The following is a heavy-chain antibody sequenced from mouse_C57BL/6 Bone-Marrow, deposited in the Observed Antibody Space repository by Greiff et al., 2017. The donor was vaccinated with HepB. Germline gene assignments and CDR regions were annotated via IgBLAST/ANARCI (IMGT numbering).Heavy chain of an antibody. CDR3: ARQGLRRSFAY. J-gene: IGHJ3*01. CDR1: GFTFSSYG. CDR2: ISSGGSYT. V-gene: IGHV5-6*01. D-gene: IGHD2-4*01. Sequence: EVMLVESGGDLVKPGGSLKLSCAASGFTFSSYGMSWVRQTPDKRLEWVATISSGGSYTYYPDSVKGRFTISRDNAKNTLYLQMSSLKSEDTAMYYCARQGLRRSFAYWGQGTLVTVSA.